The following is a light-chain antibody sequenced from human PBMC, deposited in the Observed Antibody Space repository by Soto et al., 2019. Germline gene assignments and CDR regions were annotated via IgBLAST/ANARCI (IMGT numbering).Light chain of an antibody. V-gene: IGKV3-20*01. CDR3: QQYVSSPWA. J-gene: IGKJ1*01. CDR1: QSVSSSF. CDR2: GAS. Sequence: EIVLAQSPGTLSLSPGESATLSCRASQSVSSSFLAWYQQKAGQAPRLLIYGASRRATGIPDRFSGSGSGTDFTLTIRRLEPEDFAMYYCQQYVSSPWAFGQGTKVEI.